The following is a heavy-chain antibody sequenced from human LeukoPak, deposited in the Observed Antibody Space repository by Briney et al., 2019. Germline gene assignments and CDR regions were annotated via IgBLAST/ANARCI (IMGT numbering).Heavy chain of an antibody. CDR2: IYYSGST. J-gene: IGHJ4*02. D-gene: IGHD6-6*01. CDR1: GGSISSSSYY. Sequence: NPSETLSLTCTVSGGSISSSSYYWGWIRQPPGKGLEWIGSIYYSGSTYYNPSLKSRVTISVDTSKNQFSLKLSSVTAADTAVYYCARIAARPGGVDYWGQGTLVTVSS. CDR3: ARIAARPGGVDY. V-gene: IGHV4-39*01.